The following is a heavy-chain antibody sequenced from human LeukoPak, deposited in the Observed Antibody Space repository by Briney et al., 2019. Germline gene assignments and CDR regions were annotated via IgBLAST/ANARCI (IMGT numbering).Heavy chain of an antibody. Sequence: GGSLRLSCAASGFTFSSYSMNWVRQAPGKGLEWVSSISSSSSYIHYADSVKGRFTISRDNAKNSLYLQTNSLRAEDTAVYYCASNPRGGSGWYHWGQGTLVTVSS. CDR2: ISSSSSYI. CDR3: ASNPRGGSGWYH. D-gene: IGHD6-19*01. V-gene: IGHV3-21*01. CDR1: GFTFSSYS. J-gene: IGHJ4*02.